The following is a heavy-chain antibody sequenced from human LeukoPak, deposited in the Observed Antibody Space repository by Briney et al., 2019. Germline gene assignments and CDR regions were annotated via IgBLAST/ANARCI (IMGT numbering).Heavy chain of an antibody. CDR3: ARALRYCSSTSCYTGAFDI. CDR1: GGSISSYY. V-gene: IGHV4-59*01. J-gene: IGHJ3*02. Sequence: SGTLSLTCTVSGGSISSYYWSWIREPPGKGLEWIGYIYYSGSTNYNPSLKSRVTISVDTSKNQFSLKLSSVTAADTAVYYCARALRYCSSTSCYTGAFDIWGQGTMVTVSS. CDR2: IYYSGST. D-gene: IGHD2-2*02.